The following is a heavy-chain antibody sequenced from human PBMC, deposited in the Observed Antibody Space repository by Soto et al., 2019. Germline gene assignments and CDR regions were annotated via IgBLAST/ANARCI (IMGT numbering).Heavy chain of an antibody. D-gene: IGHD3-10*01. CDR1: GFTFNTYP. CDR3: AKGVLSFHYGMEV. J-gene: IGHJ6*02. Sequence: EVKLLQSGGGVVPPGGSLRLSCATSGFTFNTYPMTWVRQAPGKGLEWVSSISSTAGKTSSYADSVKGRFAISRDFSDNTVYLQMDNLRVDDTAVYFCAKGVLSFHYGMEVWGQGTTETVSS. CDR2: ISSTAGKTS. V-gene: IGHV3-23*01.